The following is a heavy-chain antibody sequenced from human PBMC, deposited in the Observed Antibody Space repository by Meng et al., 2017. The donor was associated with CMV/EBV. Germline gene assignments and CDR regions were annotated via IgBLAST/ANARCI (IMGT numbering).Heavy chain of an antibody. V-gene: IGHV4-39*01. J-gene: IGHJ4*02. Sequence: GSLRPSCTVSGGSISSSSYYWGWIRQPPGKGLEWIGSIYYSGSTYYNPSLKSRVTISVDTSKNQFSLKLSSVTAADTAVYYCARLDGDGGQDYWGQGTLVTVSS. CDR2: IYYSGST. CDR3: ARLDGDGGQDY. CDR1: GGSISSSSYY. D-gene: IGHD5-24*01.